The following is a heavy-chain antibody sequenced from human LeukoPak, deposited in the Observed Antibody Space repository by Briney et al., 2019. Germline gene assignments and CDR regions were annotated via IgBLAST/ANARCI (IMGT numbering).Heavy chain of an antibody. CDR3: ASWAYGSGSYQSF. Sequence: GGSLRLSCAASGFTFSDYSLTWVRQAPGKGLEWVSYISRSGSTISYADSVKGRFTFSRDNDKNSLFLQMNSLRAEDTAVYYCASWAYGSGSYQSFWGQGTLVTVSS. CDR1: GFTFSDYS. J-gene: IGHJ4*02. V-gene: IGHV3-48*01. D-gene: IGHD3-10*01. CDR2: ISRSGSTI.